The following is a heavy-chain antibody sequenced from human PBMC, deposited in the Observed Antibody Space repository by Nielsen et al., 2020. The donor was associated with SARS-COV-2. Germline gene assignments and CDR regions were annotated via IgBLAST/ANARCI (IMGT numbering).Heavy chain of an antibody. V-gene: IGHV4-39*07. CDR1: GGSISSSSYY. CDR2: IYYSGST. J-gene: IGHJ2*01. D-gene: IGHD1-26*01. Sequence: SETLSLTCTVSGGSISSSSYYWGWIRQPPGKGLEWIGSIYYSGSTYYNPSLKSRVTISVDTSKNQFSLKLSSVTAADTAVYYCARGPRALVGATRVWYFDLWGRGTLVTVSS. CDR3: ARGPRALVGATRVWYFDL.